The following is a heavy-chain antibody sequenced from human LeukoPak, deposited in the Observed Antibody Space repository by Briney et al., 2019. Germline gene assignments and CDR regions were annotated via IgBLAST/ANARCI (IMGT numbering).Heavy chain of an antibody. J-gene: IGHJ4*02. CDR2: ISSSSTI. Sequence: PGGSLRLSCAASGFTFSSYSMNWVRQAPGKGLEWVSYISSSSTIYYADSVKGRFTISRDNAKNSLYLQMNSLRAEDTAVYYCARDSRRRGYYDSSGYPLFDYWGQGTLVTVSS. V-gene: IGHV3-48*01. CDR3: ARDSRRRGYYDSSGYPLFDY. CDR1: GFTFSSYS. D-gene: IGHD3-22*01.